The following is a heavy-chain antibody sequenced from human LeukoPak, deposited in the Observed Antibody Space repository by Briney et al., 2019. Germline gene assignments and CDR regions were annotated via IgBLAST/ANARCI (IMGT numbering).Heavy chain of an antibody. J-gene: IGHJ6*03. Sequence: ASVKVSCKASGYIFTSYFLYWVRQAPGQGLEWMGLINPSGGSTRYAQKFQGRVTMTRDTSTSTVYMELSSLRSEDTAVYYCARDLYCSSTSCYGYMDVWGKGTTVTISS. D-gene: IGHD2-2*01. CDR1: GYIFTSYF. V-gene: IGHV1-46*01. CDR3: ARDLYCSSTSCYGYMDV. CDR2: INPSGGST.